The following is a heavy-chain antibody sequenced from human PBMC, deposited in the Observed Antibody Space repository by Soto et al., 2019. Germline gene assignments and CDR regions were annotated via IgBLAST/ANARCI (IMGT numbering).Heavy chain of an antibody. CDR3: VRDGVGTTTFFGYFAY. J-gene: IGHJ4*02. CDR1: GLGFQGYG. D-gene: IGHD1-26*01. V-gene: IGHV3-33*01. CDR2: TRHDGTNT. Sequence: QLQLVESGGGVVQPGRSLTLSCEASGLGFQGYGMHWVRQAPGKGPEWVAVTRHDGTNTYYADSVGRRFAISRDNSKNTLYVQMNSLGAEDTALYYCVRDGVGTTTFFGYFAYWRQGTLFTVSS.